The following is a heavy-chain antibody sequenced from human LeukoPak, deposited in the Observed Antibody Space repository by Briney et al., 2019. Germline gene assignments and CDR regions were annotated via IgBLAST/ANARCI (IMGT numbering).Heavy chain of an antibody. CDR2: ISGSGDT. CDR1: GFTFSSYA. Sequence: GGSLRLSCAASGFTFSSYAMGWVRQAPGKGLEWVSAISGSGDTYYADSVKGRFTISRDNSKNTLYLQMNSLRADDTAVYYCAKDKFSVAVVADRLKWFDPWGQGTLVTVSS. V-gene: IGHV3-23*01. D-gene: IGHD2-15*01. CDR3: AKDKFSVAVVADRLKWFDP. J-gene: IGHJ5*02.